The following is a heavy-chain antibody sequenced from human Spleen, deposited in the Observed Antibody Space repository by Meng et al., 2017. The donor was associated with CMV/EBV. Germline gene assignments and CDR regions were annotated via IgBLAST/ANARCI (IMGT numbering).Heavy chain of an antibody. CDR1: GYTFTGYY. J-gene: IGHJ4*02. Sequence: ASVKVSCKASGYTFTGYYMFWVRQAPGQGLEWMGWINPNSGGTNYAQKFQGRVTMTRDTSISTAYMELSRLRSDDTAVYYCARSRYSGYDWDYWGQGTLVTVSS. CDR2: INPNSGGT. V-gene: IGHV1-2*02. D-gene: IGHD5-12*01. CDR3: ARSRYSGYDWDY.